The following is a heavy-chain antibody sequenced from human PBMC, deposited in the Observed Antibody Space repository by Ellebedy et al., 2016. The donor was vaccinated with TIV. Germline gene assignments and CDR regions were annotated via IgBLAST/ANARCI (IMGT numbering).Heavy chain of an antibody. CDR1: GYPFTKYY. CDR3: ARDEPPWGETPHYGMDV. D-gene: IGHD3-16*01. CDR2: LDARVGST. Sequence: ASVKVSCKASGYPFTKYYFHWIRQAPGQGLEWMGVLDARVGSTVYAQNVQGRVTMTRDTSTRTVYMELTSLRSEDTAVYYCARDEPPWGETPHYGMDVWGQGTTVTVSS. J-gene: IGHJ6*02. V-gene: IGHV1-46*01.